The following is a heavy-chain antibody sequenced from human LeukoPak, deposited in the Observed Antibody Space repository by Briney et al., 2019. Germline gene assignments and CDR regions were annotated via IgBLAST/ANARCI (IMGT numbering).Heavy chain of an antibody. CDR3: AKRRGTVTTTNYMDV. V-gene: IGHV3-23*01. D-gene: IGHD4-17*01. Sequence: PGGSLRLSCAASGFTFSSYGMHWVRQAPGKGLEWVSAISGSGGSTYYADSVKGRFTISRDNSKNTLYLQMNSLRAEDTAVYYCAKRRGTVTTTNYMDVWGKGTTVTVSS. CDR1: GFTFSSYG. J-gene: IGHJ6*03. CDR2: ISGSGGST.